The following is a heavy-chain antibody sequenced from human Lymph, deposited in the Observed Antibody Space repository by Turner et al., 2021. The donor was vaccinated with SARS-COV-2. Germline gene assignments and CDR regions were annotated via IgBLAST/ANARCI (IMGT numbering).Heavy chain of an antibody. V-gene: IGHV3-33*01. CDR1: GLTFSSYG. CDR2: IWYDGSNK. Sequence: QVQLVESGGGGVQPGRSLRLSCAASGLTFSSYGMPWVRQAPGKGLEWVAVIWYDGSNKYYADSVKGRFTISRDNSKNTLYLQMNSLRAEDTAVYYCARVKGYNGYDLRYYYGMDVWGQGTTVTVSS. CDR3: ARVKGYNGYDLRYYYGMDV. D-gene: IGHD5-12*01. J-gene: IGHJ6*02.